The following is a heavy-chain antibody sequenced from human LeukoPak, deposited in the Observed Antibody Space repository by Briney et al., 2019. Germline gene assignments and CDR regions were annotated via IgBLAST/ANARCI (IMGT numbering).Heavy chain of an antibody. CDR1: GYTFTSYA. CDR3: ARDQDIVVVPAAPSDYYYYYMDV. V-gene: IGHV1-18*01. CDR2: ISAYNGNT. J-gene: IGHJ6*03. Sequence: AASVKVSCKASGYTFTSYAMNWVRQAPGQGLEWMGWISAYNGNTNYAQKFQGRVTMTTDTSTSTAYMELRSLRSDDTAVYYCARDQDIVVVPAAPSDYYYYYMDVWGKGTTVTVSS. D-gene: IGHD2-2*01.